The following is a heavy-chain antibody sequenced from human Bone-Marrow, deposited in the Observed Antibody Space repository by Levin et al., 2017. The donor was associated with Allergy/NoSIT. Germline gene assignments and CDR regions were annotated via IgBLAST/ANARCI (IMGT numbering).Heavy chain of an antibody. V-gene: IGHV3-33*01. CDR2: IWYDGSDK. CDR1: GFTFSTYG. CDR3: ARPFSRVWYGLDY. Sequence: GGSLRLSCAASGFTFSTYGMHWVRQAPGKGLEWVAVIWYDGSDKYYADSVKGRFTISRDNSKNTLYLQMNSLRAEDTAVYYCARPFSRVWYGLDYWGQGTLVTVSS. D-gene: IGHD6-13*01. J-gene: IGHJ4*02.